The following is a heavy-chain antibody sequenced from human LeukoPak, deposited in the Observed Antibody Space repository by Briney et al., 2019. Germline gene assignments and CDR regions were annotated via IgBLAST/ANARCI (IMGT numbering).Heavy chain of an antibody. J-gene: IGHJ4*02. CDR2: INLNGDTK. CDR1: GFSVSSYG. V-gene: IGHV3-23*01. CDR3: AQGYSSGWFSN. D-gene: IGHD6-19*01. Sequence: PGGSLRLSCAVSGFSVSSYGMSWVRQAPGKGLEWISAINLNGDTKYYADSVKGRFTISRDHSENTLYLQMNSLRTEDTAVYYCAQGYSSGWFSNWGQGSLVSVSS.